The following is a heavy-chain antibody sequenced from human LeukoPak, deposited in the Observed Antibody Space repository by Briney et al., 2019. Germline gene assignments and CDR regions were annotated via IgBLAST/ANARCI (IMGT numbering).Heavy chain of an antibody. V-gene: IGHV3-33*01. D-gene: IGHD1-1*01. CDR1: GFTFRSNG. Sequence: PGGSLRLSCAASGFTFRSNGMHWVRQAPGKGLEWVAVIWYDGSNKYYADSVKGRFTISRDSSKDTLYLQMDSLRVEDTAVYYCARWGDNRGVDYWGQGTLVTVSS. J-gene: IGHJ4*02. CDR3: ARWGDNRGVDY. CDR2: IWYDGSNK.